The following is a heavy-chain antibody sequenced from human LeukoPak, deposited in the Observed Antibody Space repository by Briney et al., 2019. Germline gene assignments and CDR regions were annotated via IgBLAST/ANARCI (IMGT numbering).Heavy chain of an antibody. CDR2: IYPGDSDT. CDR1: GYIFTTYW. V-gene: IGHV5-51*01. Sequence: RGESLKISCKGSGYIFTTYWIGWVRQMPGKGLEWMGIIYPGDSDTRYSPSFQGQVTISADKSISTAYLQWSSLKASDTAMYYCARAGYSSGWYSNKGNWFDPWGQGTLVTVSS. CDR3: ARAGYSSGWYSNKGNWFDP. D-gene: IGHD6-19*01. J-gene: IGHJ5*02.